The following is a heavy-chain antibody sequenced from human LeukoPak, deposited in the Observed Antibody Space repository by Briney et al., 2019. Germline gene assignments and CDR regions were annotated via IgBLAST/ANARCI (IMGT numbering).Heavy chain of an antibody. CDR2: INPSGGST. D-gene: IGHD1-7*01. V-gene: IGHV1-46*01. CDR1: GYTFTRYY. CDR3: ARAKYNWNYGNNY. J-gene: IGHJ4*02. Sequence: ASVKVSCKASGYTFTRYYMQWVRQAPGQGLEWMGIINPSGGSTRNAQKFQGRVTMITDTSTTTAYMELRSLRSDDTAVYYCARAKYNWNYGNNYWGQGTLVTVSS.